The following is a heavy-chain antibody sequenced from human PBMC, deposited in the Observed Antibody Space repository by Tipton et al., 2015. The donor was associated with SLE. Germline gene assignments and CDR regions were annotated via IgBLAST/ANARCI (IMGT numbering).Heavy chain of an antibody. CDR2: INHSGST. Sequence: TLSLTCAVYGGSFSGYYWSWIRQPPGKGLERIGEINHSGSTNYNPSLKSRVTISVDTSKNQFSLKLSSVTAADTAVYYCAREELGLETPFDIWGQGTMVTVSS. J-gene: IGHJ3*02. CDR3: AREELGLETPFDI. D-gene: IGHD1-26*01. CDR1: GGSFSGYY. V-gene: IGHV4-34*01.